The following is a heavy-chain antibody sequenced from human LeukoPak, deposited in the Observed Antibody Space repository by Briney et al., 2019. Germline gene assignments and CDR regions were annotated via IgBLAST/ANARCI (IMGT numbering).Heavy chain of an antibody. CDR2: INPNSGGT. J-gene: IGHJ6*02. D-gene: IGHD3-9*01. Sequence: GASVKVSCKASGYTSTGYYMHWVRQAPGQGLEWMGWINPNSGGTNYAQKFQGWVTMTRDTSISTAYMELSRLRSDDTAVYYCAKTKELRYFDWPSMDVWGQGTTVTVSS. CDR3: AKTKELRYFDWPSMDV. CDR1: GYTSTGYY. V-gene: IGHV1-2*04.